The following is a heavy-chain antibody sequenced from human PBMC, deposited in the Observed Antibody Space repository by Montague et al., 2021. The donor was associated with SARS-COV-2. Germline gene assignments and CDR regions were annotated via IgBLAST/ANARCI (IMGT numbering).Heavy chain of an antibody. Sequence: SETLSLTCTVSNYSVSSGYYWGWIRQFPGKGLEWIGFKFHSGSTXYNPPLQSRVITSVDTSKNQVSLKLRSVSAADTAVYYCARGVVGPTVLFLEYWGQGILVAVSS. J-gene: IGHJ4*02. V-gene: IGHV4-38-2*02. CDR3: ARGVVGPTVLFLEY. CDR2: KFHSGST. CDR1: NYSVSSGYY. D-gene: IGHD1-26*01.